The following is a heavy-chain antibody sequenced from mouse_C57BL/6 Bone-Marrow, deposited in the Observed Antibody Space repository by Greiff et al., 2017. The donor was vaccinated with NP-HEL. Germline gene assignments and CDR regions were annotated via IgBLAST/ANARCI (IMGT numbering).Heavy chain of an antibody. J-gene: IGHJ2*01. Sequence: EVQLQQSGPVLVKPGASVKMSCKASGYTFTDYYMNWVKQSHGKSLEWIGVINPYNGGTSYNQKFKGKATLTVDKSSSTAYMELNSLTSEDSAVYYCARKGGNYLYAMDYWGQGTTLTVSS. CDR3: ARKGGNYLYAMDY. CDR1: GYTFTDYY. CDR2: INPYNGGT. D-gene: IGHD2-1*01. V-gene: IGHV1-19*01.